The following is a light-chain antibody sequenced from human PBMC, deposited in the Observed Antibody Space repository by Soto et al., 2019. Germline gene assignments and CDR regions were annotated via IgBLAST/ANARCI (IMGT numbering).Light chain of an antibody. CDR1: SSDVGGYNY. CDR2: EVS. Sequence: QSALTQPPSASGSPGQSVTISCTGTSSDVGGYNYVSWYQQHPGKAPKLMIYEVSKRPSGVPDRFSGSKSGNTASLTVSGPQAEDEADYYCSSYAGSNNFVFGGGTKLTVL. J-gene: IGLJ2*01. CDR3: SSYAGSNNFV. V-gene: IGLV2-8*01.